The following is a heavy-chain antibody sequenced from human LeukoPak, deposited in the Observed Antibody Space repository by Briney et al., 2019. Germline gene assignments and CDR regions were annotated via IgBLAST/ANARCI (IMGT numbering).Heavy chain of an antibody. D-gene: IGHD3-22*01. J-gene: IGHJ4*02. CDR1: GFTFSSYS. CDR2: ISSSSSYI. V-gene: IGHV3-21*01. CDR3: ARDYTINYYDSSGFDY. Sequence: GGPLRLSCAASGFTFSSYSMNWVRQAPGKGLEWVSSISSSSSYIYYADSVKGRFTISRDNAKNSLYLQMNSLRAEDTAVYYCARDYTINYYDSSGFDYWGQGTLVTVSS.